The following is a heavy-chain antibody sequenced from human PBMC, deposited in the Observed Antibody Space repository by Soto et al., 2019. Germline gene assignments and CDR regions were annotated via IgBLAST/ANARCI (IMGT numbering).Heavy chain of an antibody. V-gene: IGHV1-69*13. CDR1: GGTFSSYA. D-gene: IGHD2-15*01. J-gene: IGHJ5*02. Sequence: ASVKVSCKASGGTFSSYAISWVRQAPGQGLEWMGGIIPIFGTANYAQKFQGRVTITADESTSTAYMELSSLRSEDTAVYYCARDSRFDCSGGSCYSLGWFDPWGQGTLVTVSS. CDR2: IIPIFGTA. CDR3: ARDSRFDCSGGSCYSLGWFDP.